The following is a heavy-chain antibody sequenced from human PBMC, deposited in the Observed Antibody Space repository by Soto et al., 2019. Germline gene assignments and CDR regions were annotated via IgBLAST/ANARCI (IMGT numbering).Heavy chain of an antibody. Sequence: EVQLLESGGGLVQPGGSLRLSCAASGFTFSSYAMSWVRQAPGKGLEWVSAIRGSGGSTYYADSVKGRFTISRDNSKNSLYLKMNSLRAEDTAVDYCAKDPYDDILTGYHRRGSMDVWGQGTTVTVSS. CDR1: GFTFSSYA. CDR2: IRGSGGST. CDR3: AKDPYDDILTGYHRRGSMDV. J-gene: IGHJ6*02. V-gene: IGHV3-23*01. D-gene: IGHD3-9*01.